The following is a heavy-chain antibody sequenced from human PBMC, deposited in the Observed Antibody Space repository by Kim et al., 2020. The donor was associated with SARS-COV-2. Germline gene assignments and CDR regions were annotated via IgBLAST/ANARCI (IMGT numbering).Heavy chain of an antibody. CDR2: IRSKANSYAT. CDR1: GFTFSGSA. Sequence: GGSLRLSCAASGFTFSGSAMHWVRQASGKGLEWVGRIRSKANSYATAYAASVKGRFTISRDDSKNTAYLQMNSLKTEDTAVYYCTRVYDSSGYSSRGRYYYGMDVWGQGTTVTVSS. CDR3: TRVYDSSGYSSRGRYYYGMDV. J-gene: IGHJ6*02. D-gene: IGHD3-22*01. V-gene: IGHV3-73*01.